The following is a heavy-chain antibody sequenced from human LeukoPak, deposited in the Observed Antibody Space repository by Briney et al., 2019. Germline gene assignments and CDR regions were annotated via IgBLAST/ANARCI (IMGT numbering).Heavy chain of an antibody. CDR2: IYYSGST. D-gene: IGHD5-18*01. V-gene: IGHV4-31*03. Sequence: SQTLSLTCTVSGGSISSGGYYWSWLRQHPGKGLEWIGYIYYSGSTYYNPSLKSRVTISVDTSKNQFSLKLSSVTAADTAVYYCARGNTAMANFDYRGQGTLVTVSS. J-gene: IGHJ4*02. CDR1: GGSISSGGYY. CDR3: ARGNTAMANFDY.